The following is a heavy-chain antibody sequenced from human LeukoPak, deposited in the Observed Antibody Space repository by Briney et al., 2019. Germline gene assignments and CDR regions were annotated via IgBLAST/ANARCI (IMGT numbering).Heavy chain of an antibody. CDR3: ARIYLIGYCSSTSCFDY. Sequence: SETLSLTCTVSGGSISSSSYYLGWIRQPPGKGLEWIGSIYYSGSTYYNPSLKSRVTISVDTSKNQFSLKLSSVTAADTAVYYCARIYLIGYCSSTSCFDYWGQGTLVTVSS. CDR1: GGSISSSSYY. J-gene: IGHJ4*02. D-gene: IGHD2-2*01. V-gene: IGHV4-39*01. CDR2: IYYSGST.